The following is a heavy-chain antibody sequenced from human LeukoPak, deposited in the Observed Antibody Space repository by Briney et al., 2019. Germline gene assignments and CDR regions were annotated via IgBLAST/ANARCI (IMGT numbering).Heavy chain of an antibody. Sequence: VASVKVSCKVSGYTLTELSMHWVRQAPGKGLEWMGGFDPEDGETIYAQKFQGRVTMTEDTSTDTAYMELSSLRSEDTAVYYCATAPLGATPEKSFDYWGQGTLVTVSS. J-gene: IGHJ4*02. CDR2: FDPEDGET. CDR3: ATAPLGATPEKSFDY. CDR1: GYTLTELS. D-gene: IGHD1-26*01. V-gene: IGHV1-24*01.